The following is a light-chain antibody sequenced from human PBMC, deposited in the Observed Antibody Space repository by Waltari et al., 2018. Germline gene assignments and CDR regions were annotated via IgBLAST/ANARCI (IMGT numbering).Light chain of an antibody. CDR2: AAS. V-gene: IGKV1-6*01. CDR1: QDINKD. J-gene: IGKJ2*03. CDR3: QQDYTTPYS. Sequence: IQMTQSPSSLSASVGDRVTVTCRASQDINKDLSWYQQKPGKAPTLMIYAASSLQRGVSSRFSGSGSGTDFTLLIRSLQPENFSTFDCQQDYTTPYSFGQGTAVEIK.